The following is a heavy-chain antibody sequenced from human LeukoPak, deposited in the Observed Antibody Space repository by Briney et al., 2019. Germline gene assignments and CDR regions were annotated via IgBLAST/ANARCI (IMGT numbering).Heavy chain of an antibody. Sequence: SSVKVSCKASGYTFTSYYMHWVRQAPAQGLEWMGIINPSGGSTSYAQKFQGRVTMTRDMSTSTVYMELSSLRSEDTAVYYCARGGPLYCTNGVCYTTSYYYMDVWGKGTTVTVSS. CDR2: INPSGGST. D-gene: IGHD2-8*01. J-gene: IGHJ6*03. CDR1: GYTFTSYY. V-gene: IGHV1-46*01. CDR3: ARGGPLYCTNGVCYTTSYYYMDV.